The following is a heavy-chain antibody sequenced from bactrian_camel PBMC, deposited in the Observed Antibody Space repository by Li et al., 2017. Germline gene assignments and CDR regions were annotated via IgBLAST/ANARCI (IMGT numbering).Heavy chain of an antibody. Sequence: DVQLVESGGGLVQPGGSLRLSCAASGFTFLSYYMAWVRQAPGKGLEWVSAIKVGTDSTYYIDSVKGRFTISRDNAKNTVYLQMSSLKSEDTALYYCAAGPWYTDEYNYWGQGTQVTVS. CDR2: IKVGTDST. D-gene: IGHD6*01. CDR1: GFTFLSYY. J-gene: IGHJ4*01. CDR3: AAGPWYTDEYNY. V-gene: IGHV3S40*01.